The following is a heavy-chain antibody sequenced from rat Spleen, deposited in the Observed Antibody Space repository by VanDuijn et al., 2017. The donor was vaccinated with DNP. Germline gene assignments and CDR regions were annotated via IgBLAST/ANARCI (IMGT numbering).Heavy chain of an antibody. Sequence: EVQLVESGGGFVQPGRSLRLSCAASGFTFSAYNMAWVRQAPKKALEWVATITFDGSRTYYRDSVKGRFTISRANSKSTLYLQMDSLRSEDTATYYCATEDYGYPFDYWGQGVMVTVSS. CDR1: GFTFSAYN. CDR3: ATEDYGYPFDY. D-gene: IGHD1-7*01. V-gene: IGHV5S10*01. CDR2: ITFDGSRT. J-gene: IGHJ2*01.